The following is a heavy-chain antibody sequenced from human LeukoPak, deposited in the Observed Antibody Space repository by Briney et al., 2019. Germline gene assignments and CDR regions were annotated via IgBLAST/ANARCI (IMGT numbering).Heavy chain of an antibody. J-gene: IGHJ4*02. V-gene: IGHV3-30-3*01. Sequence: GRSLRLSCAASGFTFSSYAMHWVRQAPGKGLEWVAVISYDGSNKYYADSVKGRFTISRDNSKNTLYLQMNSLRAEDTAVYYCARDDYDGSGSLDYWGQGTLVTVSS. CDR2: ISYDGSNK. D-gene: IGHD3-10*01. CDR3: ARDDYDGSGSLDY. CDR1: GFTFSSYA.